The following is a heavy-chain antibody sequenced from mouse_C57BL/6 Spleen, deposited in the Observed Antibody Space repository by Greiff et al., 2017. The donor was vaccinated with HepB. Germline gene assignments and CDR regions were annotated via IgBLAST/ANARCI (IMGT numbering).Heavy chain of an antibody. J-gene: IGHJ4*01. D-gene: IGHD1-1*01. V-gene: IGHV7-3*01. CDR2: IRNKANGYTT. CDR3: ARYHYGSSDYAMDY. Sequence: EVKLVESGGGLVQPGGSLSLSCAASGFTFTDYYMSWVRQPPGKALEWLGFIRNKANGYTTEYSASVKGRFTISRDNSQSILYLQMNALRAEDSATYYCARYHYGSSDYAMDYWGQGTSVTVSS. CDR1: GFTFTDYY.